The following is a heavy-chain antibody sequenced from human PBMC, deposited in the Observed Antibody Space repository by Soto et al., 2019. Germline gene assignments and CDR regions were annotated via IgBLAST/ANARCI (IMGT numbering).Heavy chain of an antibody. V-gene: IGHV4-30-4*01. CDR2: IYYSGST. Sequence: QVQLQESGPGLVKPSQTLSLTCTVSGGSISSGDYYWSWIRQPPGKGLEWIGYIYYSGSTYYNPSLMSRVAISVDQSKNQFSRKLSSVTAADTAVYFCARGAGRCSSTSCYARTYYYGMDVWGHGTTVTVSS. D-gene: IGHD2-2*01. J-gene: IGHJ6*02. CDR1: GGSISSGDYY. CDR3: ARGAGRCSSTSCYARTYYYGMDV.